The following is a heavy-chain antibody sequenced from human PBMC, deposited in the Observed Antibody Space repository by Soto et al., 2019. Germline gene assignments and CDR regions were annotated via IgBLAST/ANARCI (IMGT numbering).Heavy chain of an antibody. CDR3: ARGRDGLSTPSAY. J-gene: IGHJ4*02. CDR2: INPSGGST. Sequence: WVRHAPGQGPEWMGIINPSGGSTSYAQKFQGRVTMTRDTSTSTVYMELSSLRSEDTAVYYCARGRDGLSTPSAYRGQRTLVTVS. V-gene: IGHV1-46*01.